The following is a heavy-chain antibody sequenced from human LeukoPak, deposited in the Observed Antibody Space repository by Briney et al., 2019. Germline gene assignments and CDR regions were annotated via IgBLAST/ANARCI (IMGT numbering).Heavy chain of an antibody. CDR1: GFTFSSYW. J-gene: IGHJ4*02. V-gene: IGHV3-74*01. D-gene: IGHD2/OR15-2a*01. CDR2: INSDGSST. CDR3: ARAPIVLLDY. Sequence: GGSLRLSCAASGFTFSSYWMHWVRQAPGEGLVWVSRINSDGSSTSYADSVKGRFTISRDNAKNTLYLQMNSLRAEDTAVYYCARAPIVLLDYWGQGTLVTVSS.